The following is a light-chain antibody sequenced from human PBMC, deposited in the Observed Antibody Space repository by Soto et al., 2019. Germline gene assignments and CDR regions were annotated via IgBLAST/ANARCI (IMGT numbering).Light chain of an antibody. CDR1: SGSVSTSYY. V-gene: IGLV8-61*01. Sequence: QTVVTQEPSFSVSPGGTVTLTCGLSSGSVSTSYYPNWYQQTPGQAPRTLIYSTNTRSSGVPDRFSGSILGNKAALTITGAQADDESDYYCVLYMGSGFNWVFGGGTKLTVL. CDR2: STN. J-gene: IGLJ3*02. CDR3: VLYMGSGFNWV.